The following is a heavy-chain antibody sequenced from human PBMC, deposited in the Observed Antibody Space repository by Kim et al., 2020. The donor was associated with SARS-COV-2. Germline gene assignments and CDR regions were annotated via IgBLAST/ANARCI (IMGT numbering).Heavy chain of an antibody. CDR3: ARDLYCSSTSCYADNWFDP. D-gene: IGHD2-2*01. V-gene: IGHV1-2*06. J-gene: IGHJ5*02. Sequence: ASVKVSCKASGYTFTGYYMHWVRQAPGQGLEWMGRINPNSGGTNYAQKFQGRVTMTRDTSISTAYMELSRLRSDDTAVYYCARDLYCSSTSCYADNWFDPWGQGTLVTVSS. CDR2: INPNSGGT. CDR1: GYTFTGYY.